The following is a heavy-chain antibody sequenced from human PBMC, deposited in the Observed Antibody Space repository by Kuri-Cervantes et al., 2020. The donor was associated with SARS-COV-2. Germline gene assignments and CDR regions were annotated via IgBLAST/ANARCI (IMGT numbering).Heavy chain of an antibody. Sequence: GESLKISCAASGFTFNSYAMSWVRQAPGRGLEWVSAISGSGGSTYYADSVKGRFTISRDNSKNTLYLQMNSLRAEDTAVYYCAKAPYGDKGAFDYWGQGTLVTVSS. V-gene: IGHV3-23*01. CDR1: GFTFNSYA. CDR2: ISGSGGST. CDR3: AKAPYGDKGAFDY. D-gene: IGHD4-17*01. J-gene: IGHJ4*02.